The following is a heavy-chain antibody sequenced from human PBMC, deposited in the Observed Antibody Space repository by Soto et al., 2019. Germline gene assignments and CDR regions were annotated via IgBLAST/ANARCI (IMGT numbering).Heavy chain of an antibody. D-gene: IGHD4-17*01. J-gene: IGHJ4*02. CDR2: INQDGSER. CDR1: GLTFRNDW. Sequence: GGSLRLSCAVSGLTFRNDWLSWVRQAPGKGLEWVANINQDGSERYYVDSVRGRFTISRDNVEHSLYLQLNSLRPEDTAVYYCAVYGYGVSAAAYWGQGTLVTAPQ. V-gene: IGHV3-7*03. CDR3: AVYGYGVSAAAY.